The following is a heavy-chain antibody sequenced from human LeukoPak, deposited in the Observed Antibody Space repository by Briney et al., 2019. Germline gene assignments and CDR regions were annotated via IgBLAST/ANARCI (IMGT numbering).Heavy chain of an antibody. CDR3: ARGTRSGYYNWFDP. V-gene: IGHV4-59*01. CDR1: GGSISSYY. J-gene: IGHJ5*02. CDR2: INYSGST. Sequence: SETLSLTCTVSGGSISSYYWSWIRQPPGKGLEWIGYINYSGSTNYSPALKSRVTISIDMSKNQFSLKLSSVTAADTAVYYCARGTRSGYYNWFDPWGQGTLVTVSS. D-gene: IGHD3-3*01.